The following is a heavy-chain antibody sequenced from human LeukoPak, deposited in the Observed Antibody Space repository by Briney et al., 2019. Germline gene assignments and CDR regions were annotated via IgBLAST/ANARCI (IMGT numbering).Heavy chain of an antibody. J-gene: IGHJ4*02. CDR1: GFTFSSYA. D-gene: IGHD2-2*01. Sequence: PGGSLRLSCAAPGFTFSSYAMSWVRQAPGKGLEWVSAISGSGGSTYYADSVKGRFTISRDNSKNTLYLQMNSLRAEDTAVYYCAEAGCSSTSCYEDYWGQGTLVTVSS. V-gene: IGHV3-23*01. CDR2: ISGSGGST. CDR3: AEAGCSSTSCYEDY.